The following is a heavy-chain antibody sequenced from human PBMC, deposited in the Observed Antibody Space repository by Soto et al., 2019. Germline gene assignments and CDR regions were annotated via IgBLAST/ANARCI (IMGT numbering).Heavy chain of an antibody. CDR3: ARDGAPTARCAY. V-gene: IGHV1-18*04. CDR1: GHTFTSYR. Sequence: QVQLVQSGGEVKEPGASVKVSCKASGHTFTSYRINWVRQAPGQGLEWMGWISTYNGDTKYAHKLQGRVTMTTDSSTNTAYMEVRSLRSDDSAVYYCARDGAPTARCAYWGQGTLVTVSS. CDR2: ISTYNGDT. J-gene: IGHJ4*02. D-gene: IGHD4-4*01.